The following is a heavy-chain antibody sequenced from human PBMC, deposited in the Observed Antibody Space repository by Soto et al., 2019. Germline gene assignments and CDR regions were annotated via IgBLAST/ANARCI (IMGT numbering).Heavy chain of an antibody. V-gene: IGHV4-61*08. CDR1: GGSISSGGYS. CDR2: IYYSGST. D-gene: IGHD6-19*01. Sequence: PSDSLSLTCAVSGGSISSGGYSGSWIRQPPGKGLEWIGYIYYSGSTNYNPSLKSRVTISVDTSKNQFSLKLNSVTAADTAVYYCASYSSGWYDVSYWGQGTLVTVSS. J-gene: IGHJ4*02. CDR3: ASYSSGWYDVSY.